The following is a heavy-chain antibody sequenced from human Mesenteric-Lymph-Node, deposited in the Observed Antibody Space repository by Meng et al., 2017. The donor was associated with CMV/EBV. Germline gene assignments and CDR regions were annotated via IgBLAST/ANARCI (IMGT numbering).Heavy chain of an antibody. CDR1: GFTFRSYA. CDR3: ARADTAMVPYYYYGMDV. CDR2: ISSSSSYI. V-gene: IGHV3-21*01. Sequence: GESLKISCAASGFTFRSYAMSWVRQAPGKGLEWVSSISSSSSYIYYADSVKGRFTISRDNAKNSLYLQMNSLRAEDTAVYYCARADTAMVPYYYYGMDVWGQGTTVTVSS. D-gene: IGHD5-18*01. J-gene: IGHJ6*02.